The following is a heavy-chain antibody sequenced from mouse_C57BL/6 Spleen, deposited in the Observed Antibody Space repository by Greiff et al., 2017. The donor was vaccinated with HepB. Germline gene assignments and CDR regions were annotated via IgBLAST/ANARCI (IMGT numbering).Heavy chain of an antibody. CDR1: GYTFTSYW. CDR3: AREGITTVVATWYFDG. D-gene: IGHD1-1*01. CDR2: INPSNGGT. J-gene: IGHJ1*03. V-gene: IGHV1-53*01. Sequence: QVQLQQPGPELVKPGASVKLSCKASGYTFTSYWMHWVKQRPGQGHEWIGNINPSNGGTNYNEKFKSKATLTVDKSSSTAYMQLSSLTSEDSAVYYCAREGITTVVATWYFDGWGTGTTVTVSS.